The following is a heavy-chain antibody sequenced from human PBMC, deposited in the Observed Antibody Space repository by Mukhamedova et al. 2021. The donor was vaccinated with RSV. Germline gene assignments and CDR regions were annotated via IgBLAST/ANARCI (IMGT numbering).Heavy chain of an antibody. J-gene: IGHJ4*02. Sequence: VKGRFTISRDNAKNSLYLQMNSLRAEDTAVYYCARGLYRTLGTKDEWGGDYWGQGTLVTVSS. V-gene: IGHV3-11*01. CDR3: ARGLYRTLGTKDEWGGDY. D-gene: IGHD1-14*01.